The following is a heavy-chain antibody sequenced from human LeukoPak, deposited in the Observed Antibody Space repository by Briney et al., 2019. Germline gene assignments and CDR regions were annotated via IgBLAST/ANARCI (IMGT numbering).Heavy chain of an antibody. CDR2: ISSRSSYYI. J-gene: IGHJ4*02. V-gene: IGHV3-21*01. CDR3: VRDPHIVVVPAARVYYFDY. Sequence: PGGSLRLSCATSEFTFSSYAMNWVRQAPGKGLEWVSSISSRSSYYIYYADSVKGRFTISRDNAKNSLYLQMDSLRAEDTAVYYCVRDPHIVVVPAARVYYFDYWGQGTLVTVSS. CDR1: EFTFSSYA. D-gene: IGHD2-2*01.